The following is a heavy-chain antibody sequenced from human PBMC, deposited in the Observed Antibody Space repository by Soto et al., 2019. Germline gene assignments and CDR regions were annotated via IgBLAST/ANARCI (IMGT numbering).Heavy chain of an antibody. CDR3: ARGCVVVVPAAPQMVDYYYGMDV. J-gene: IGHJ6*02. CDR1: GGSISSYY. D-gene: IGHD2-2*01. CDR2: IYYSGST. Sequence: SETLSLTCTVSGGSISSYYWSWIRQPPGKGLEWIGYIYYSGSTNYNPSLKSRVTISVDTSKNQFSLKLSSVTAADTAVYYCARGCVVVVPAAPQMVDYYYGMDVWGQGTTVTVSS. V-gene: IGHV4-59*01.